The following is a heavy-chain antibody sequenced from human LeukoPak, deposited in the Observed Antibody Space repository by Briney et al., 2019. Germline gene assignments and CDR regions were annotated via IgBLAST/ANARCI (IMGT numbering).Heavy chain of an antibody. CDR1: GGSFSTYY. CDR2: INQSGST. CDR3: ARHGLGRGVYITRQYNYYMDV. V-gene: IGHV4-34*01. J-gene: IGHJ6*04. D-gene: IGHD3-10*01. Sequence: PSETLSLTCAVYGGSFSTYYWSWVRQPPGGGPEWIGEINQSGSTNYSPSLKRRVTVSIDTSKNQFSLKMSSLTAADTAIYFCARHGLGRGVYITRQYNYYMDVWGTGTTVTVSS.